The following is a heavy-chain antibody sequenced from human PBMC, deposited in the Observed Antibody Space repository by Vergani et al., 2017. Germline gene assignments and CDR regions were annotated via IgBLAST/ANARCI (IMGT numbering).Heavy chain of an antibody. CDR1: GYSFTSYW. V-gene: IGHV5-51*03. J-gene: IGHJ2*01. CDR2: IYPGDSDT. CDR3: ARSSTNYDFWSGQDGNWXFDL. Sequence: EVQLVQSGAEVKKPGESLKISCKGSGYSFTSYWIGWVRQMPGKGLEWMGIIYPGDSDTTYSPSFQGQVTISADKSITTPYLQWSSLKASDTAMYYCARSSTNYDFWSGQDGNWXFDLWGRGTLVTVSS. D-gene: IGHD3-3*01.